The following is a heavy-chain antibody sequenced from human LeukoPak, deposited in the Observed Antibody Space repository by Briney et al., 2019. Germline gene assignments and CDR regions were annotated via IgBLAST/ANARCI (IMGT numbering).Heavy chain of an antibody. CDR1: GYTFTNYG. Sequence: ASVKVSCKASGYTFTNYGISWVRQPPGEGLGGMGLISGDNGNTNYERKFQGRVTMTTDTSTSTAYMELRSLRSDDTANYYCARHLRVGATVLSSFNFWGQGTLVTVSS. V-gene: IGHV1-18*01. D-gene: IGHD1-26*01. CDR3: ARHLRVGATVLSSFNF. CDR2: ISGDNGNT. J-gene: IGHJ4*02.